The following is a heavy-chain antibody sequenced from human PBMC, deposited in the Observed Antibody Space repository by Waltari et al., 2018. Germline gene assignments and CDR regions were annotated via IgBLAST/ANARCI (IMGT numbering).Heavy chain of an antibody. V-gene: IGHV3-30-3*01. CDR1: GFTFSSYA. Sequence: QVQLVESGGGVVQPGRSLRLSCAASGFTFSSYAMHWVRQAPGKGLEWVAVISYDGSNKYYADSVNGRFTISRDNSKNTLYLQMNSLRAEDTAVYYCASTYGGYSSSSPFDYWGQGTLVTVSS. CDR2: ISYDGSNK. J-gene: IGHJ4*02. CDR3: ASTYGGYSSSSPFDY. D-gene: IGHD6-6*01.